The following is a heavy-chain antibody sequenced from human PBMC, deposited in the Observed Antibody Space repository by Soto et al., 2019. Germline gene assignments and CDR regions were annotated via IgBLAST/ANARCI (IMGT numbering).Heavy chain of an antibody. Sequence: SETLSLTCTVSGGSISSGGYYWSWIRQHPGKGLEWIGYIYYSGSTYYNPSLKSRVTISVDTSKNQFSLKLSSVTAADTAVYYCARIVSGHNDYWGQGTLVTVS. V-gene: IGHV4-31*03. CDR1: GGSISSGGYY. J-gene: IGHJ4*02. CDR3: ARIVSGHNDY. CDR2: IYYSGST. D-gene: IGHD3-10*01.